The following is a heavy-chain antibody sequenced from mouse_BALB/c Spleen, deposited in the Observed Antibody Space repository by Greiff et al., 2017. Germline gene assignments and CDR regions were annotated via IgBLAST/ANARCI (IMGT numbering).Heavy chain of an antibody. D-gene: IGHD2-1*01. CDR1: GFTFSSFG. Sequence: EVQLVESGGGLVQPGGSRKLSCAASGFTFSSFGMHWVRQAPEKGLEWVAYISSGSSTIYYADTVKGRFTISRDNPQNTLFLHMTSLRSEDTAMYYCARSYYGNMDYWGQGTSVTVSS. CDR3: ARSYYGNMDY. CDR2: ISSGSSTI. J-gene: IGHJ4*01. V-gene: IGHV5-17*02.